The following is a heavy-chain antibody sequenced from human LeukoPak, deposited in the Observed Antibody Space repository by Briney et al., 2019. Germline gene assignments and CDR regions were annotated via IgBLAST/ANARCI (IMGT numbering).Heavy chain of an antibody. CDR1: GYSFTSYG. CDR2: ISAYNGNT. D-gene: IGHD3-10*01. Sequence: ASVKVSCKASGYSFTSYGISWVRQAPGQGLEWMGWISAYNGNTNYAQKLQGRVTMTTDTSTSTAYMELRSLRSDDTAVYYCAREGITMVRGVISYYFDYWGQGTLVTVSS. J-gene: IGHJ4*02. V-gene: IGHV1-18*01. CDR3: AREGITMVRGVISYYFDY.